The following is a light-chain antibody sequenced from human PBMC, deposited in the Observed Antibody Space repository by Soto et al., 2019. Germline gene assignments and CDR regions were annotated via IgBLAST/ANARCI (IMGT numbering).Light chain of an antibody. Sequence: EIVLTQSPATLSLSPEERATLSCRASQSVSSYLAWYQQKPGQAPRLLIYDASNRATGIPARFSGSGSGTDFTLTISSLEPEDFAVYFCQQRSNWPLSYGGGTKVEIQ. CDR2: DAS. V-gene: IGKV3-11*01. CDR1: QSVSSY. J-gene: IGKJ4*01. CDR3: QQRSNWPLS.